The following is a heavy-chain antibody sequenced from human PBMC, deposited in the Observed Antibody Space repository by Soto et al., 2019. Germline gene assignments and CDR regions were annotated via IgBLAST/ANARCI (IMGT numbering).Heavy chain of an antibody. Sequence: QVQLVQSGAEVKKPGSSVKVSCKASGGTFGRFSISWVRQAPGQGLEWMGGTIPIFSVTNYAQKYQGRLIITADESTKTAYMELTSLRSDDTAIHYCASNSQSCSGGSCYAYWGQGTLLTVSS. V-gene: IGHV1-69*01. CDR2: TIPIFSVT. J-gene: IGHJ4*02. CDR1: GGTFGRFS. CDR3: ASNSQSCSGGSCYAY. D-gene: IGHD2-15*01.